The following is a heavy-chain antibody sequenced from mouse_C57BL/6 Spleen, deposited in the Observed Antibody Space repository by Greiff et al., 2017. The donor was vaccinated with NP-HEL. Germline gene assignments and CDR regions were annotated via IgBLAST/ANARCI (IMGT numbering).Heavy chain of an antibody. Sequence: EVKLVESEGGLVQPGSSMKLSCTASGFTFSDYYMAWVRQVPEKGLEWVANINYDGSSTYYLDSLKSRFIISRDNAKNILYLQMSSLKSEDTATYYCARDPFYGNWYFDVWGTGTTVTVSS. D-gene: IGHD2-1*01. J-gene: IGHJ1*03. CDR2: INYDGSST. CDR3: ARDPFYGNWYFDV. V-gene: IGHV5-16*01. CDR1: GFTFSDYY.